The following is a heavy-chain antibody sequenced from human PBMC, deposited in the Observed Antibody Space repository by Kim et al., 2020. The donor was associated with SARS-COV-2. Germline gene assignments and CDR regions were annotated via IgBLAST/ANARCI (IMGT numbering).Heavy chain of an antibody. Sequence: SETLSLTCTVSGGSISSYYWSWIRQPPGKGLEWIGYIYYSGSTNYNPSLKSRVTISVDTSKNQFSLKLSSVTAADTAVYYCARENRNGYRYGSGSYYTNWFDPWGQGTLVTVSS. CDR3: ARENRNGYRYGSGSYYTNWFDP. D-gene: IGHD3-10*01. CDR1: GGSISSYY. V-gene: IGHV4-59*01. J-gene: IGHJ5*02. CDR2: IYYSGST.